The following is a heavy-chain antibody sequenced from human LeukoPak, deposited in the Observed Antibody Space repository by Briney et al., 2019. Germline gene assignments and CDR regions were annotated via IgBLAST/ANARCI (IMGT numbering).Heavy chain of an antibody. D-gene: IGHD4-17*01. V-gene: IGHV3-33*06. J-gene: IGHJ4*02. Sequence: GGSLRLSCAASGFSFSSYAMHWVRQAPGRGLEWVSAIWYDGSNKSYADSVKGRFTISRDNSKNTLYLQMNSLRAEDTAVYYCAKSGPDFGDLPSEYYFDYWGQGNLVTVSS. CDR1: GFSFSSYA. CDR3: AKSGPDFGDLPSEYYFDY. CDR2: IWYDGSNK.